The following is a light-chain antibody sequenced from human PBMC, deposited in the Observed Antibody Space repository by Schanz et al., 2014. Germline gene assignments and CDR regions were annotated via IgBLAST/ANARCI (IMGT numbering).Light chain of an antibody. V-gene: IGLV1-44*01. CDR2: RNV. CDR1: SSNIGANT. J-gene: IGLJ3*02. Sequence: QSVLTQPPSASGTPGQRVTISCSGSSSNIGANTVSWYQQVPGTAPKVVIYRNVQRPSGVPDRFSGSKSGTSASLAISGLQSEDEAHYYCAAWDDSLNGVFGGGTKLTVL. CDR3: AAWDDSLNGV.